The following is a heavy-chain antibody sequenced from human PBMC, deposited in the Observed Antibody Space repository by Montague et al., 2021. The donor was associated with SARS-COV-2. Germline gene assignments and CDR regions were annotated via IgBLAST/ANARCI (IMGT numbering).Heavy chain of an antibody. CDR1: GGSFSGYY. CDR3: ARANGYYFDD. J-gene: IGHJ4*02. CDR2: INHSVST. Sequence: SETLSLTCAVYGGSFSGYYWGWIRQPPGKGLEWIGEINHSVSTNYNPSLKSRVTISVDTSKNQFSLKLSSVTAADTAVYYCARANGYYFDDWGQGTLVTVSS. D-gene: IGHD2-8*01. V-gene: IGHV4-34*01.